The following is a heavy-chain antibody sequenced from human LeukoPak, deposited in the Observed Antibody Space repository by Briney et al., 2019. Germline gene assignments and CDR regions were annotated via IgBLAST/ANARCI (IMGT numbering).Heavy chain of an antibody. CDR1: GGSISSYY. D-gene: IGHD3-22*01. CDR2: IYYSGST. CDR3: ASLVVIQPYYFDY. V-gene: IGHV4-59*01. J-gene: IGHJ4*02. Sequence: SETLSLTCTVSGGSISSYYWSWIRQPPGKGLEWIGYIYYSGSTNYNPSLKSRVTISVDTSKNQFSLKLSSVTAADTAVYYCASLVVIQPYYFDYWGQGTLVTVSS.